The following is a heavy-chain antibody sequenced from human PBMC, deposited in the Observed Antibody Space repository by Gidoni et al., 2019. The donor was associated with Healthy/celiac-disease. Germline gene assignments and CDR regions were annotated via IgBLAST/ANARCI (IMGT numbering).Heavy chain of an antibody. CDR2: IWYDGSNK. V-gene: IGHV3-33*01. J-gene: IGHJ1*01. CDR1: GFTFSSYG. D-gene: IGHD6-13*01. Sequence: QVQLVESGGGVVEPGRSLRPSCAASGFTFSSYGMHWVRQAPGKGLEWVAVIWYDGSNKYYADSVKGRFTISRDNSKNTLYLQMNSLRAEDTAVYYCARVGSSSGGLLQHWGQGTLVTVSS. CDR3: ARVGSSSGGLLQH.